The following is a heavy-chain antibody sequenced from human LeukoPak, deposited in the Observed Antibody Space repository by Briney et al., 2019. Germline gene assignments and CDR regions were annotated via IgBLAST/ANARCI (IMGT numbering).Heavy chain of an antibody. CDR3: ARDLFACSSTSCYHGTFDP. Sequence: GASVKVSCKASGYTFTSYGISWVRQAPGQGLEWMGWISAYNGNTNYAQKLQGRVTMTTDTSTSTAYMELRSLRSDDTAVYYCARDLFACSSTSCYHGTFDPWGQGTLVTVSS. D-gene: IGHD2-2*01. J-gene: IGHJ5*02. CDR1: GYTFTSYG. V-gene: IGHV1-18*01. CDR2: ISAYNGNT.